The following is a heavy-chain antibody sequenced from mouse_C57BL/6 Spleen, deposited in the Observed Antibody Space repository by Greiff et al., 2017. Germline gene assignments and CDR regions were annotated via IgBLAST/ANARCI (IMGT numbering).Heavy chain of an antibody. D-gene: IGHD1-1*01. Sequence: QVQLQQPGAELVKPGASVKLSCKASGYTFTEYTIHWVKQRPGQGLEWIGWFYPGSGSIKYNEKFKDKATLTADKSSSTVYIELSRLTSEDSAVYFCERHEENYGSSYPYAMDYWGQGTSVTVSS. CDR2: FYPGSGSI. V-gene: IGHV1-62-2*01. CDR3: ERHEENYGSSYPYAMDY. CDR1: GYTFTEYT. J-gene: IGHJ4*01.